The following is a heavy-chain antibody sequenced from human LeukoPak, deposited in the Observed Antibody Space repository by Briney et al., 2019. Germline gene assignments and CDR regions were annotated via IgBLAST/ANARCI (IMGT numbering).Heavy chain of an antibody. Sequence: QPGRSLRLTCAASGFTFSSYAMHWVRQAPGKGLEWVAVISYDGSNKYYADSVKGRFTISRDNSKNTLYLQMNSLRAEDTAVYYCARARQDWQQLVLDIYYGMDAWGQGTTVTVSS. CDR2: ISYDGSNK. J-gene: IGHJ6*02. CDR3: ARARQDWQQLVLDIYYGMDA. V-gene: IGHV3-30-3*01. D-gene: IGHD6-13*01. CDR1: GFTFSSYA.